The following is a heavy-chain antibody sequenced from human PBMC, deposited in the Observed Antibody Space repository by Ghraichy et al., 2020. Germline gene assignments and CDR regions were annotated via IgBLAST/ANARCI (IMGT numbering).Heavy chain of an antibody. CDR2: IWYDGSNQ. J-gene: IGHJ4*02. CDR1: GFTFSRFG. D-gene: IGHD3-10*01. Sequence: GGSLRLSCAASGFTFSRFGMHWVRQAPGKGLEWVAVIWYDGSNQYYADSVKGRFTISRDNSENTVNTLYLQMNSLRAEDTAVYFCVREGGSGTYYLDYWGQGTLVTVSS. CDR3: VREGGSGTYYLDY. V-gene: IGHV3-33*01.